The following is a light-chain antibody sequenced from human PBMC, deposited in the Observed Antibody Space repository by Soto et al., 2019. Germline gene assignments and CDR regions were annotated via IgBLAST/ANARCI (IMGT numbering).Light chain of an antibody. CDR1: NSNIGSNT. V-gene: IGLV1-44*01. CDR3: AAWDDSLRGRV. J-gene: IGLJ2*01. CDR2: SDN. Sequence: QSVLTQPPSASGTPGQRVTISCSGSNSNIGSNTVSWYQQLPGTAPKSLIYSDNQRPSGVPDRISGSRSGTSASLAISGLQSDDEAEYYWAAWDDSLRGRVFGGGTKLTVL.